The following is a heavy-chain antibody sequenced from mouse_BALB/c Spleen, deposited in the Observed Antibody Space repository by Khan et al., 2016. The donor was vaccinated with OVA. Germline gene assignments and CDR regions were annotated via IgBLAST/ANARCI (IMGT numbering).Heavy chain of an antibody. CDR3: SRGGRWLRRGCGNSDY. Sequence: VQLQESGPELVRPGESVKISCKGSGYTFTDYAMHWVKQSHAKSLEWIGVISVYYDDTNYNQKFKGKATMTVDKSSSTAYMELARLTSDDSANYYWSRGGRWLRRGCGNSDYWGQGTTLTVSS. D-gene: IGHD2-2*01. J-gene: IGHJ2*01. CDR1: GYTFTDYA. CDR2: ISVYYDDT. V-gene: IGHV1S137*01.